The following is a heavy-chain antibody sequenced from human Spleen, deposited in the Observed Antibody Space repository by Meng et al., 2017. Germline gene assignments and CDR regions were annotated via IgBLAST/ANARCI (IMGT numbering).Heavy chain of an antibody. CDR2: INHSGST. D-gene: IGHD5-24*01. V-gene: IGHV4-34*01. CDR1: GGSFSGYY. Sequence: QVQLQKWGAGLLKPSETLSLTCAVYGGSFSGYYWSWIRQPPGKGLEWIGEINHSGSTNYNPSLKSRVTISVDTSKNQFSLKLSSVTAADTAVYYCASCGDGYDSLCYFDYWGQGTLVTVSS. CDR3: ASCGDGYDSLCYFDY. J-gene: IGHJ4*02.